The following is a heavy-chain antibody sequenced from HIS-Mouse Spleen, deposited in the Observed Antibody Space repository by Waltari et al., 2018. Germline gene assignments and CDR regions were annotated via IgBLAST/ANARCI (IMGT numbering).Heavy chain of an antibody. J-gene: IGHJ4*02. Sequence: QVQLVQSGAEVKKPGASVKVSCKASGYTFTSYDINWVQQATGQVLEWMGWMNPNRGNTGYAQRFQGRVTMTRNTSISTAYMELSSLRSEDTAVYYCARGHDYSNYFDYWGQGTLVTVSS. V-gene: IGHV1-8*01. CDR2: MNPNRGNT. CDR3: ARGHDYSNYFDY. CDR1: GYTFTSYD. D-gene: IGHD4-4*01.